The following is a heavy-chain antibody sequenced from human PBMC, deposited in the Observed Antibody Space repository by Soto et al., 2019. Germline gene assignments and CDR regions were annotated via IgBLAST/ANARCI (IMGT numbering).Heavy chain of an antibody. CDR1: GGTFSSYA. CDR3: ARGAHSSTRNNYYYYYYMDV. V-gene: IGHV1-69*13. J-gene: IGHJ6*03. CDR2: IIPIFGTA. D-gene: IGHD2-2*01. Sequence: GASVKVSCKASGGTFSSYAISWVRQAPGQGLEWIGGIIPIFGTANYAQKFQGRVTITADESTSTAYMELSSLRSEDTAVYYCARGAHSSTRNNYYYYYYMDVWGKGTTVTVSS.